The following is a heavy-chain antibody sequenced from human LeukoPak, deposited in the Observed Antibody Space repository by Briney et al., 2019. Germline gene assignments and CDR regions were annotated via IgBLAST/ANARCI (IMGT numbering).Heavy chain of an antibody. V-gene: IGHV1-18*01. CDR1: GYTFTSYG. D-gene: IGHD1-1*01. J-gene: IGHJ5*02. Sequence: ASVKVSCKDSGYTFTSYGISWVRQAPGQGLEWMGWISAYNGNTNYAQKLQGRVTMTTDTSTSTAYMELRSLRSDDTAVYYCARDLPRVQLERWDNWFDPWGQGTLVTVSS. CDR3: ARDLPRVQLERWDNWFDP. CDR2: ISAYNGNT.